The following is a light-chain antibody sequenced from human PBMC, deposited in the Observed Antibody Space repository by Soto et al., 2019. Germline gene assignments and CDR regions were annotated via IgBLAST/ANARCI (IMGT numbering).Light chain of an antibody. Sequence: EIVLTQSPATLSLSPGERATLSCRASQSVSSYLAWYQQKPVQAPRLLIDGASTMATGIPARFSGSGSGTEFTLTISSLQSEDFAVYYCQQYNNWPPWTFGQGTKVDI. CDR2: GAS. J-gene: IGKJ1*01. V-gene: IGKV3-15*01. CDR3: QQYNNWPPWT. CDR1: QSVSSY.